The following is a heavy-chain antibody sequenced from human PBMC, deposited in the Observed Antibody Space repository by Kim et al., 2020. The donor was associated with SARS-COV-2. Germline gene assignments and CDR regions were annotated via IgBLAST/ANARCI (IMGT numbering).Heavy chain of an antibody. CDR1: GGTFSSYT. J-gene: IGHJ3*02. CDR2: IIPILGIA. V-gene: IGHV1-69*02. D-gene: IGHD3-22*01. CDR3: AGGYYDSSGFKHDAFDI. Sequence: SVKVSCKASGGTFSSYTISWVRQAPGQGLEWMGRIIPILGIANYAQKFQGRVTITADKSTSTAYMELSSLRSEDTAVYYCAGGYYDSSGFKHDAFDIWGQGTMVTVSS.